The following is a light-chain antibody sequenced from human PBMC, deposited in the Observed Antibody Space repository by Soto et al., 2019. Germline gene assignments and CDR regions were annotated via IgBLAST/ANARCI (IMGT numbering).Light chain of an antibody. CDR1: QGISSF. CDR2: GAS. V-gene: IGKV1-9*01. Sequence: IQLTQSPSSLSASVGDRVTITCRASQGISSFLAWYQQKPGKAPKLLIYGASTLKSGVPSRFSGSGSGTDFTLTIGSLQPEDFATYYCQQLNSFPIPFGPGPKVDIK. CDR3: QQLNSFPIP. J-gene: IGKJ3*01.